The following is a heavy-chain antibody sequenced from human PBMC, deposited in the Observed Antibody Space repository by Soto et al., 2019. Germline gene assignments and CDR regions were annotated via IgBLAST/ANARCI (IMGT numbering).Heavy chain of an antibody. CDR1: YT. J-gene: IGHJ4*02. CDR3: AKDRTVNYHDYSDY. V-gene: IGHV3-23*01. Sequence: YTMSWVRQDPGKGLEWVSAISAGGSTYYADSVMGRFTISRDNSKNTLFLRMSSLRAEDTALYYCAKDRTVNYHDYSDYWGQGNLVPVS. D-gene: IGHD3-22*01. CDR2: ISAGGST.